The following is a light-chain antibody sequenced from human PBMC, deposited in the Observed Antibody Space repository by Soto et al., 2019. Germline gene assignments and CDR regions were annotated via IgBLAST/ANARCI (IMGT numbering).Light chain of an antibody. CDR1: SSDVGAYKH. J-gene: IGLJ3*02. CDR2: EVS. Sequence: QSALTQPASVSGSPGQSITISCTGTSSDVGAYKHVSWFQDHPGKAPKLMVYEVSNRPSGVSDRFAGSKSGNTASLTISGLRAEDEADYDCSSYTSSNTLVFGEGTKLTVL. V-gene: IGLV2-14*01. CDR3: SSYTSSNTLV.